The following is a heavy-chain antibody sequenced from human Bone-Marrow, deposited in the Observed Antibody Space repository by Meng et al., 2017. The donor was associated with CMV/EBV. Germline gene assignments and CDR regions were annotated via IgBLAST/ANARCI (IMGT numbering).Heavy chain of an antibody. CDR1: GGSFSGYY. CDR2: INHSGST. Sequence: GSLRLSCAMYGGSFSGYYWSWIRQSPGEGLEWIGEINHSGSTNYNPSLKSRVTISLDTSKNQFSLKMSSVTAADTAVYYCARESSWSSWFDPWGQGTLVTVSS. J-gene: IGHJ5*02. D-gene: IGHD6-13*01. V-gene: IGHV4-34*01. CDR3: ARESSWSSWFDP.